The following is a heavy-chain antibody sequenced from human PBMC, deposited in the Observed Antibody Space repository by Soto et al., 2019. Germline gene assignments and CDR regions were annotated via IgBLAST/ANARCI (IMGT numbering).Heavy chain of an antibody. V-gene: IGHV1-69*01. Sequence: QVQLVQSGAEVKKPGSSVKVSCKAYGGTFSSYAISWVRQAPGQGLEWMGGIIPIFGTANYAQKFQGRVTITADESTSTAYMELSSLRSEDTAVYYCARVLKGYYDSSGYAFDIWGQGTMVTVSS. J-gene: IGHJ3*02. CDR3: ARVLKGYYDSSGYAFDI. D-gene: IGHD3-22*01. CDR1: GGTFSSYA. CDR2: IIPIFGTA.